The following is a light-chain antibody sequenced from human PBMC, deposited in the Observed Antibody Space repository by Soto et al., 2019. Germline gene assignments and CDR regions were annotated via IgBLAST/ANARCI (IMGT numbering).Light chain of an antibody. J-gene: IGKJ4*01. V-gene: IGKV1-33*01. CDR3: MQALQIPLT. Sequence: DIQMTQSPSSLSASVGDRVTITCQASQDISNYLNWYQQKPGKAPKLLIYDASNLETGVPSRFSGSGSGTDFTLKISRVEAEDVGVYYCMQALQIPLTFGGGTKVEIK. CDR2: DAS. CDR1: QDISNY.